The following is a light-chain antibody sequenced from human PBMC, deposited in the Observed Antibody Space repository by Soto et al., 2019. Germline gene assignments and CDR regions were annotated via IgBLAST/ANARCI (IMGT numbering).Light chain of an antibody. CDR2: DTS. V-gene: IGKV3-20*01. J-gene: IGKJ2*01. CDR1: QSVRSSS. Sequence: EIVLTQSPGTLSLSPGARATLSCRASQSVRSSSSAWYQQRPGQAPRLLIYDTSIRDTGIPDRFSGSGSGTDFTLTISRLEPEELAVYYCEQYGSSPFTFGQETKLEI. CDR3: EQYGSSPFT.